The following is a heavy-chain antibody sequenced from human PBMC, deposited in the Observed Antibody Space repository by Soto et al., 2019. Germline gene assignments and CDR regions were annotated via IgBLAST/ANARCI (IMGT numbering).Heavy chain of an antibody. CDR2: IDPSDSYT. CDR1: GYSFTSYW. Sequence: GESLKISCKGSGYSFTSYWISWVRQMPGKGLEWMGRIDPSDSYTNYSPSFQGHVSISADKSISNAYLQWSSLKASDTAMYYCAKLGVGADYYYYGMDGWGQETTVTVSS. V-gene: IGHV5-10-1*01. J-gene: IGHJ6*02. CDR3: AKLGVGADYYYYGMDG. D-gene: IGHD1-26*01.